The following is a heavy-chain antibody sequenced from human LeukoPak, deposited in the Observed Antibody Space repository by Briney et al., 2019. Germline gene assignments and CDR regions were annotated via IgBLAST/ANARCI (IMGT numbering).Heavy chain of an antibody. J-gene: IGHJ6*03. CDR1: GYTFTSYG. CDR2: ISAYNGNT. V-gene: IGHV1-18*01. Sequence: ASVKVSCKASGYTFTSYGISWVRQAPGQGLEWMGWISAYNGNTNYAQKLQGRVTMTTDTSTSTAYMELRSLRSDDTAVYYCAREPLSGWHLYYYYYMDVWGKGTTVTVSS. CDR3: AREPLSGWHLYYYYYMDV. D-gene: IGHD6-19*01.